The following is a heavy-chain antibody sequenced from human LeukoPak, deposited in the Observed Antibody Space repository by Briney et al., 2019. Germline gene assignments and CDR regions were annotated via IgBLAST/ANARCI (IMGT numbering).Heavy chain of an antibody. CDR2: IYYSGNT. J-gene: IGHJ3*02. CDR1: GGSISNSY. V-gene: IGHV4-59*12. D-gene: IGHD6-6*01. Sequence: SETLSLTCTVSGGSISNSYWSWIRQPPGKGLEWIGYIYYSGNTKYNPSLKSRVTISVDTSKNQFSLKLSSVTAADTAVYYCARELPSIAARVNAFGIWGQGTMVTVSS. CDR3: ARELPSIAARVNAFGI.